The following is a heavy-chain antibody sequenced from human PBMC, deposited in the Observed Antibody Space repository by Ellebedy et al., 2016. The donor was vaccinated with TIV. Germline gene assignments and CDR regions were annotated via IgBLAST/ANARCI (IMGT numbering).Heavy chain of an antibody. D-gene: IGHD2-15*01. CDR3: TTDRGCSGGSCFLDYYYGMDV. J-gene: IGHJ6*02. CDR1: GFTFTNAW. V-gene: IGHV3-15*01. CDR2: LKRNTDGGTT. Sequence: GESLKISXAASGFTFTNAWMSWVRQPPGKGLEWVGRLKRNTDGGTTDYAAPVKGRFSISSDDSQNTLYLQMTSLITEDTAVYYCTTDRGCSGGSCFLDYYYGMDVWGQGTTVTVSS.